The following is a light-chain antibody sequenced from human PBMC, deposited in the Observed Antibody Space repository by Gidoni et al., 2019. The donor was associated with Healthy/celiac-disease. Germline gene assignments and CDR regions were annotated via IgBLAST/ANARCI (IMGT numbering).Light chain of an antibody. CDR2: EVS. CDR3: CSYAGSSWV. V-gene: IGLV2-23*02. J-gene: IGLJ3*02. CDR1: SSDVGSYNL. Sequence: QSALTPPASVSGSPGQSITISCPGTSSDVGSYNLVSWYQQHPGKAPKLMIYEVSKRPSGVSNRFSGSKSGNTASLTISGLQAEDEADYYCCSYAGSSWVFGGGTKLTVL.